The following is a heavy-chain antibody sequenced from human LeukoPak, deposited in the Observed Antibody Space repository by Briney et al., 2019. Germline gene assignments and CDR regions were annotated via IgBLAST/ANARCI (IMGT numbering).Heavy chain of an antibody. CDR1: GFTFSSYE. Sequence: GGSLRLSCAGSGFTFSSYEMNWVRQAPGKGLEWVSYISNSGSSIYYADSVKGRFTISRDNAKNSLYLQMNSLRAEDTAVYYFVRDQAKIGGGYYMDVWGKGTTVTVSS. CDR3: VRDQAKIGGGYYMDV. V-gene: IGHV3-48*03. J-gene: IGHJ6*03. CDR2: ISNSGSSI. D-gene: IGHD1-26*01.